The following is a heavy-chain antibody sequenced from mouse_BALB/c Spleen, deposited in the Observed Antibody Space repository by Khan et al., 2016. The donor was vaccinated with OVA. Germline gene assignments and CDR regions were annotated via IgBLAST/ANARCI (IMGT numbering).Heavy chain of an antibody. CDR3: ARHGSTSWFAY. J-gene: IGHJ3*01. CDR2: IDPFNGGT. V-gene: IGHV1S135*01. D-gene: IGHD1-1*01. Sequence: VQLQQSGPELMKPGASVKISCKASGYSFTSYYLHWVKQSHGRTLEWIGYIDPFNGGTTYNQKFKGKATLTVDKSSSTAYLHLSSLTSEDSAVYSCARHGSTSWFAYWGQGTLVTVSA. CDR1: GYSFTSYY.